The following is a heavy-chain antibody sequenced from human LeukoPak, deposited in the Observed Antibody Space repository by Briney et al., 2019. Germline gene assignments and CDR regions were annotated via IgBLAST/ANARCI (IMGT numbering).Heavy chain of an antibody. V-gene: IGHV3-23*01. D-gene: IGHD4-17*01. CDR2: ISGSGGRT. J-gene: IGHJ4*02. CDR3: ARDSTVTGADY. CDR1: GLTFSSYA. Sequence: GGSLRLSCAASGLTFSSYAMSWVRQAPGKGLEWVSGISGSGGRTYYADSVKGRCTIYRDNAKNTLYLQMGSLRAEDMAVYYCARDSTVTGADYWGQGTLVTVSS.